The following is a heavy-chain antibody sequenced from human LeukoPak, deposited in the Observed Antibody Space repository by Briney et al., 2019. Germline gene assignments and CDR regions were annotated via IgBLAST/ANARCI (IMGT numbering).Heavy chain of an antibody. CDR1: GGTFSSYA. CDR3: ARGLEQLVPFDY. Sequence: GASVKVSCKASGGTFSSYAISWVRQAPGQGLEWMGRIIPILGIANYAQKFQGRVTITADKSTSTAYMELSSLRSEDTAVYYCARGLEQLVPFDYWGQGTLVTVSS. J-gene: IGHJ4*02. D-gene: IGHD6-6*01. V-gene: IGHV1-69*04. CDR2: IIPILGIA.